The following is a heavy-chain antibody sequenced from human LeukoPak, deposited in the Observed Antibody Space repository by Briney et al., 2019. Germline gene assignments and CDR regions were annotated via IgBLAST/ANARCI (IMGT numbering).Heavy chain of an antibody. CDR1: GFTVSSNY. Sequence: GGSLRLSCAASGFTVSSNYMSWVRQAPGKGLEWVSVIYSGGSTYYADSVKGRFTISRDNSKNTLYLQMNSLRAEDTAVYYCAREGSYSGSYYAIDYWGQGTLVTVSS. J-gene: IGHJ4*02. CDR3: AREGSYSGSYYAIDY. CDR2: IYSGGST. V-gene: IGHV3-53*01. D-gene: IGHD1-26*01.